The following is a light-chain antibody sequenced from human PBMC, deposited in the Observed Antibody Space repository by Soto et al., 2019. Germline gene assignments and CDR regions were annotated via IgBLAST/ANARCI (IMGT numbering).Light chain of an antibody. V-gene: IGLV2-14*01. CDR1: SSDVGGYNY. CDR2: EVS. Sequence: QSVLTQPASVSGSPGQSITISCTGTSSDVGGYNYVSWYQQHPGKAPKLMIYEVSNRPSGVSNRFSGSKSGNTASLTISGLQAEDEVDYYCSSYTSSSPYVCGTGTKLTVL. J-gene: IGLJ1*01. CDR3: SSYTSSSPYV.